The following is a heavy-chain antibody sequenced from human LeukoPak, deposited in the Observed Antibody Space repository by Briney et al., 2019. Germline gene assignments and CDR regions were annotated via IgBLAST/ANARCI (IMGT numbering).Heavy chain of an antibody. J-gene: IGHJ3*02. CDR1: GYSISSGYY. D-gene: IGHD3-22*01. CDR3: ARRITMIVGAFDI. V-gene: IGHV4-38-2*02. CDR2: IYHSGST. Sequence: PSETLSLTCTVSGYSISSGYYWGWIRQPPGKGLEWIGSIYHSGSTYYNPSLKSRVTISVDRSKNQFSLKLSSVTAADTAVYYCARRITMIVGAFDIWGQGTMVTVSS.